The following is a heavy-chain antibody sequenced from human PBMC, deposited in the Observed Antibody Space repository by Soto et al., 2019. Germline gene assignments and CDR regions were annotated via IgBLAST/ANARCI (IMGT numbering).Heavy chain of an antibody. J-gene: IGHJ6*02. CDR1: GYSFTSYW. CDR2: IDPRDSYT. CDR3: ARFGVSYYYYGMDV. Sequence: GASLKISCKGSGYSFTSYWISWVRQMPGKGLEWMGRIDPRDSYTNYSPSFQGHVTISADKSVSTAYLQWSSLKASDTAMYYCARFGVSYYYYGMDVWGRGTLVTVSS. D-gene: IGHD3-10*01. V-gene: IGHV5-10-1*01.